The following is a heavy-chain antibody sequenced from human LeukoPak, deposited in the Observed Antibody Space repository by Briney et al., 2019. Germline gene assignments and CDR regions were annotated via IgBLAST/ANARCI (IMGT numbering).Heavy chain of an antibody. J-gene: IGHJ4*02. D-gene: IGHD3-10*01. Sequence: PGGSLRLSCSASGFTFSSYAMHWVRQAPGKGLEYISAISSNGGSTYYADSVKGRFTISRDNSKNTLYLQVSSLRAEDTAVYYCVKGRITMVRGVFDYWGQGTLVTVSS. CDR2: ISSNGGST. V-gene: IGHV3-64D*09. CDR1: GFTFSSYA. CDR3: VKGRITMVRGVFDY.